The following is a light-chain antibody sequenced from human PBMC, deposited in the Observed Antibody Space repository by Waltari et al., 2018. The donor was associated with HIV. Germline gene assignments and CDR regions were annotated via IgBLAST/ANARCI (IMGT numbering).Light chain of an antibody. Sequence: EIVLTQSPGTLSLSPGERATLSCRASQSVSSSYLAWYQQKPVQAPRLLIFGASSRATGIPDRFSGGGSGTDFTLTISRLEPEELAVYYCQQYGRSFGGGTKVEIK. CDR3: QQYGRS. CDR1: QSVSSSY. J-gene: IGKJ4*01. V-gene: IGKV3-20*01. CDR2: GAS.